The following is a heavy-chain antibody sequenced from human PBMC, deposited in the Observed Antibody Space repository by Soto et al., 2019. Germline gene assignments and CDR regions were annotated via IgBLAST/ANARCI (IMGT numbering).Heavy chain of an antibody. CDR1: GGSISSGDYY. CDR3: ERANSGNYHEIEY. Sequence: SETQSLTCTVSGGSISSGDYYWSWIRQHLGEGLEWIGSIYYSGSTYYNPSLKSRLTISVDTSKNQFSLKLTSVPAADKAIYFRERANSGNYHEIEYWGQGTLVTVSS. D-gene: IGHD1-26*01. J-gene: IGHJ4*02. V-gene: IGHV4-31*03. CDR2: IYYSGST.